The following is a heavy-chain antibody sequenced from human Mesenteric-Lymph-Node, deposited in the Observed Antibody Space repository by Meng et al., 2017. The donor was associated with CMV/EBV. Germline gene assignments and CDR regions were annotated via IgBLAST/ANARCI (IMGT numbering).Heavy chain of an antibody. V-gene: IGHV1-69*01. D-gene: IGHD3-10*01. CDR2: IIPIFGPA. J-gene: IGHJ4*02. CDR1: TSSSYA. Sequence: TSSSYASSCVRQAPAPGLEWMGGIIPIFGPANYAQQFQDRVAITAEESTSTAYMELSSLRSEDATVYYCARSRVSAWATRRVNYFDYWGQGTLVTVSS. CDR3: ARSRVSAWATRRVNYFDY.